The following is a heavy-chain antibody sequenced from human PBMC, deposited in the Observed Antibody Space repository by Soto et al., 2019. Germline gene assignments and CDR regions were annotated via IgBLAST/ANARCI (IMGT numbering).Heavy chain of an antibody. CDR1: GYTFTGYY. Sequence: ASVEVSCKASGYTFTGYYMHWVRQAPGQGLEWMGWINPNSGGTNYAQKFQGWVTMTRDTSISTAYMELSRLRSDDTAVYYCARGVGGSSWYYPYYYYMDVWGKGTTVTV. D-gene: IGHD6-13*01. CDR2: INPNSGGT. J-gene: IGHJ6*03. V-gene: IGHV1-2*04. CDR3: ARGVGGSSWYYPYYYYMDV.